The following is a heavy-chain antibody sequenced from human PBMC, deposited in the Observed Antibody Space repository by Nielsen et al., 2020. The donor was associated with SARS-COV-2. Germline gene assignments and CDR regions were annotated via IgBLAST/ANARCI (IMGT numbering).Heavy chain of an antibody. V-gene: IGHV1-69*13. Sequence: SVKISCKASGGTFSSYAISWVRQAPGQGLEWMGGIIPIFGTANYAQKFQGRVTITADESTSTAYMELSSLRSEDTAVYYCARGDTDYYYYGLDVWGQGTTVTVSS. D-gene: IGHD5-18*01. CDR1: GGTFSSYA. CDR3: ARGDTDYYYYGLDV. CDR2: IIPIFGTA. J-gene: IGHJ6*02.